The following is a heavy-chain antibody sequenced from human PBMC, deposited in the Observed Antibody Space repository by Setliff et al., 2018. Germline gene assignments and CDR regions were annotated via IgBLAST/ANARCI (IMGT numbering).Heavy chain of an antibody. Sequence: SETLSLTCTVSGASISDYYWTWIRQPAGKELEWIGRVSASGSTTYNPSLKSRVTMSVDTSRNQIFLNLTSVTAADTAMYYCVRESCSTWYRRDFWGQGTLVTVSS. CDR1: GASISDYY. CDR3: VRESCSTWYRRDF. V-gene: IGHV4-4*07. J-gene: IGHJ4*02. CDR2: VSASGST. D-gene: IGHD6-13*01.